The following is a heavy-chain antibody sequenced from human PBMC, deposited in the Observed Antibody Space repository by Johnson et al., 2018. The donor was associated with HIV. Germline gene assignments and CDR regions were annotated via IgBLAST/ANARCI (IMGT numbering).Heavy chain of an antibody. Sequence: QVQLVESGGGVVQPGRSLRLSCAAFGITFSRYGMHWVRQAPGMGLEWVIVISYDGSNKYYTDSVKGRFTFSSDNSKNTLYLQMNSLRAEDTALYYCARELYDILTGSPGAFDIWGQGTMVTVSS. CDR3: ARELYDILTGSPGAFDI. CDR2: ISYDGSNK. J-gene: IGHJ3*02. V-gene: IGHV3-30*03. CDR1: GITFSRYG. D-gene: IGHD3-9*01.